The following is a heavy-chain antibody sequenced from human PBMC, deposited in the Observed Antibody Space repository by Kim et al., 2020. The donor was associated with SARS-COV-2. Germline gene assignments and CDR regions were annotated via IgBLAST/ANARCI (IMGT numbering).Heavy chain of an antibody. D-gene: IGHD3-22*01. CDR2: IYYSGST. CDR3: ARGDMIVGDIST. Sequence: SETLSLTCTVSGGSISSGDYYWIWIRQPPGKVLEWIGYIYYSGSTYYTPSLKSRVTISVDTSKNQFSLRLSSVTAADTAVYYCARGDMIVGDISTWGQGTPVTASS. V-gene: IGHV4-30-4*01. J-gene: IGHJ5*02. CDR1: GGSISSGDYY.